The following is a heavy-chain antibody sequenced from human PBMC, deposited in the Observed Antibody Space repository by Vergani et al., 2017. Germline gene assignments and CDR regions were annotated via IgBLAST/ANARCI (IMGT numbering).Heavy chain of an antibody. CDR2: IYPGDSDT. V-gene: IGHV5-51*01. CDR3: XRHYPYYYDSSGYYYIDY. J-gene: IGHJ4*02. D-gene: IGHD3-22*01. Sequence: EVQLVQSGAEVKKPGESLKISCKGSGYSFTSYWIGWVRQMPGKGLEWMGIIYPGDSDTRYSPSFQGQVTISADKSISTAYLQWSSLKASDTAMYYCXRHYPYYYDSSGYYYIDYWGQGTLVTVSS. CDR1: GYSFTSYW.